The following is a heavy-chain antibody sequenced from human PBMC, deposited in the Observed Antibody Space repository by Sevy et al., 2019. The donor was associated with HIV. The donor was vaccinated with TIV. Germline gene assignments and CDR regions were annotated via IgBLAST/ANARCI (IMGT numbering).Heavy chain of an antibody. V-gene: IGHV3-15*01. Sequence: GGSLRLSCAASGFTFSNAWMSWVRQAPGKGLEWVGRIKGKIYDGTIDYAAPVKGRFSISRDDSKNTLYLQMNSLKIGDTAVYYCTTASWSQEDYYNYWGQGTLVTVSS. D-gene: IGHD6-13*01. CDR1: GFTFSNAW. CDR2: IKGKIYDGTI. CDR3: TTASWSQEDYYNY. J-gene: IGHJ4*02.